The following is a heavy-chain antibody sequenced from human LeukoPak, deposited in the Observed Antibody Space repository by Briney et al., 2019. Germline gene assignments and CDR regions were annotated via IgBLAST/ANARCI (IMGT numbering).Heavy chain of an antibody. J-gene: IGHJ4*02. D-gene: IGHD6-6*01. CDR3: AKDRTRSSYSSSCDY. CDR2: ISGSGGST. CDR1: GFTFSSYA. V-gene: IGHV3-23*01. Sequence: PGGSLRLSCAASGFTFSSYAMSWVRQAPGKGLEWVSAISGSGGSTYYADSVKGRFTISRDNSKNTLYLQMNSLRAEDTAVYYCAKDRTRSSYSSSCDYWGQGTLVTVSS.